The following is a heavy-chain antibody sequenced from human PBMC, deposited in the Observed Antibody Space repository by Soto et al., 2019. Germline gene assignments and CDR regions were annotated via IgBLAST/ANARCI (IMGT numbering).Heavy chain of an antibody. CDR3: SLWFYYYYYMDV. J-gene: IGHJ6*03. CDR2: IYYSGST. V-gene: IGHV4-39*01. D-gene: IGHD3-10*01. CDR1: GGSISSSSYY. Sequence: XXTLSLACTVSGGSISSSSYYWGFIRQPPGKGLEWIGSIYYSGSTYYNPSLKSRVTISVDTSKNQFSLKLSSVTAADTAVYYCSLWFYYYYYMDVWGKGTTVTVSS.